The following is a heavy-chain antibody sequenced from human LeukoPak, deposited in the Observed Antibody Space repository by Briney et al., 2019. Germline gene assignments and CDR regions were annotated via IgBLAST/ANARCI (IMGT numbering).Heavy chain of an antibody. Sequence: SETLSLTCTVSGGSICSGDYYWSWIRQPPGKGLEWIGYIYYSGGTYYNPSLKSRVTISVDTSKNQFSLKLSSVTAADTAVYYCARIVVVPAAAHRDFDYWGQGTLVTVSS. CDR2: IYYSGGT. CDR1: GGSICSGDYY. CDR3: ARIVVVPAAAHRDFDY. V-gene: IGHV4-30-4*01. D-gene: IGHD2-2*01. J-gene: IGHJ4*02.